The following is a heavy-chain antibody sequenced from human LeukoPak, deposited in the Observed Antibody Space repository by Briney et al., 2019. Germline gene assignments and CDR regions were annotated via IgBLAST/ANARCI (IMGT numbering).Heavy chain of an antibody. D-gene: IGHD1-26*01. Sequence: GASVKVSCKVAGYTLTELSMHWVRQAPGKGVGWMGGFDPEDGETIYAQKFQGRGTMTEDTYTDTAYMDLSSLRSEDTAVYYCATDLFVARVNPQVGARGYGGEGTLVTVSS. V-gene: IGHV1-24*01. CDR3: ATDLFVARVNPQVGARGY. CDR1: GYTLTELS. CDR2: FDPEDGET. J-gene: IGHJ4*02.